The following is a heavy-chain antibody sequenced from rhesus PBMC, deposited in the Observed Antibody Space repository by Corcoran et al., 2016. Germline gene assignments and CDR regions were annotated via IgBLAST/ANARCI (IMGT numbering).Heavy chain of an antibody. J-gene: IGHJ4*01. CDR1: GGSISSSY. D-gene: IGHD3-34*01. CDR2: IYGSGSST. CDR3: ARTDWGDYYDPAAFDY. V-gene: IGHV4-169*01. Sequence: QLQLQESGPRLVKPSETLSVTCAVSGGSISSSYWSWIRQAPGKGMEWIGYIYGSGSSTNYNPSLKSRVTLSVDTSKNQLSLKRSSVTTADTAVYYCARTDWGDYYDPAAFDYWGQGVLVTVSS.